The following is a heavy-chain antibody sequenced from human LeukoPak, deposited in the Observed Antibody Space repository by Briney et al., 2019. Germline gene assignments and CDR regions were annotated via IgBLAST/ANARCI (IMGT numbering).Heavy chain of an antibody. V-gene: IGHV4-59*08. J-gene: IGHJ4*02. D-gene: IGHD1-26*01. CDR3: TKYGGSPANYFDS. CDR2: VHKTGSI. CDR1: GDSISAYY. Sequence: SETLSLTCTVSGDSISAYYWSWVRQPPGKGLEWIAFVHKTGSINYNPSLKSRATISMDTSNSQFSLHVNSVTAADTAVYYCTKYGGSPANYFDSWGPVTLVTVSP.